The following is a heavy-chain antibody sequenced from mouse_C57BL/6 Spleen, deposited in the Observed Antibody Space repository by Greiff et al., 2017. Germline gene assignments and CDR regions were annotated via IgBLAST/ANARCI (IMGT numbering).Heavy chain of an antibody. CDR2: IYPRSGNT. Sequence: LQQSGAELARPGASVKLSCKASGYTFTSYGISWVKQRTGQGLEWIGEIYPRSGNTYYNEKFKGKATLTADKSSSTAYMELRSLTSEDSAVYFCASAATVVATDFDYWGQGTTLTVSS. CDR3: ASAATVVATDFDY. CDR1: GYTFTSYG. V-gene: IGHV1-81*01. J-gene: IGHJ2*01. D-gene: IGHD1-1*01.